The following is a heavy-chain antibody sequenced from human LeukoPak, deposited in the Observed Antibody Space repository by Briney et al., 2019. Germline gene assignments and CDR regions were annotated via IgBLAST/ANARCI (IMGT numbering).Heavy chain of an antibody. V-gene: IGHV4-59*08. CDR2: IYYSGST. D-gene: IGHD5-18*01. CDR3: ARVSRGYSYGAIDY. CDR1: GGSISSYY. J-gene: IGHJ4*02. Sequence: SETLSLTCTVSGGSISSYYWSWIRQPPGKGLEWIGYIYYSGSTNYNPSLKSRVTISVDTSKNQFSLKPSSVTAADTAVYYCARVSRGYSYGAIDYWGQGTLVTVSS.